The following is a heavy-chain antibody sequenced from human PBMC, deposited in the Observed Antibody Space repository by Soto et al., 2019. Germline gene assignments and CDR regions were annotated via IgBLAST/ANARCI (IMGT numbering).Heavy chain of an antibody. V-gene: IGHV2-5*01. CDR1: GFSLSTSGVG. J-gene: IGHJ5*02. CDR3: AHRLYSSTWSNWFDP. Sequence: SGPTLVNPTQTLTLTCTFSGFSLSTSGVGVGWIRQPPGKALEWLALIYWNDDKRYSPSLKSMSTITKDTSKNHVVLTMTNIDPVETATYFCAHRLYSSTWSNWFDPWGQGTLVTVSS. D-gene: IGHD6-13*01. CDR2: IYWNDDK.